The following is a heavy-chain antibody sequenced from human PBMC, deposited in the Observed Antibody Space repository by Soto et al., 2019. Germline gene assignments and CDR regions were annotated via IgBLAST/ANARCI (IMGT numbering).Heavy chain of an antibody. V-gene: IGHV3-23*01. CDR3: ARRARNATNHWGAFYV. CDR1: GFTFNTYV. D-gene: IGHD3-16*01. Sequence: EVQLLESGGGLVQPGGSLRLSCAASGFTFNTYVMNWVRQAPGKGLEWVSTISYSADKTHYADSVKGRFTISRDNSRDHLFLQMNRLRADGAAVYYCARRARNATNHWGAFYVWGQGTMVNVSS. CDR2: ISYSADKT. J-gene: IGHJ3*01.